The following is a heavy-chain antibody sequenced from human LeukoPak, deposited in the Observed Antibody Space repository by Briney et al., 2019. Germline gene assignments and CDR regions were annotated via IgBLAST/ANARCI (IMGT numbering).Heavy chain of an antibody. V-gene: IGHV1-18*01. D-gene: IGHD1-1*01. CDR2: ISAYNGNT. Sequence: SSVNVSCKASGYTFASYGISWVRQAPGQGLEWMGWISAYNGNTNYAQKLQGRVTMTTDTSTNTAYMELRSLKSDDTAVYYCARPLATTGLYYFDYWGQGTLVTVSS. J-gene: IGHJ4*02. CDR1: GYTFASYG. CDR3: ARPLATTGLYYFDY.